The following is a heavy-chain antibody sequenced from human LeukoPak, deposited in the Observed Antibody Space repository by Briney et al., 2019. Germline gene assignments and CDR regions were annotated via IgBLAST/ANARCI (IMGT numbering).Heavy chain of an antibody. CDR1: GYTFTRSG. D-gene: IGHD6-19*01. J-gene: IGHJ4*02. CDR2: ISPHNGNT. Sequence: AAVKVSCKASGYTFTRSGISWVRQAPGQGLEWMGWISPHNGNTDHAQKLQGRVTMTTDTSTSTAYMELGSLRSDDTAVYYCARESVAGTGYSFDYWGQGTLVTVSS. CDR3: ARESVAGTGYSFDY. V-gene: IGHV1-18*01.